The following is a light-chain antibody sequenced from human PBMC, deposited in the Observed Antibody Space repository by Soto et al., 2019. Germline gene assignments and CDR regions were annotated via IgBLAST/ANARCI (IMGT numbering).Light chain of an antibody. CDR3: MQALQTPPWT. CDR2: LGS. CDR1: QSLLHRNGYNY. Sequence: DIVLTQSPLSLPVTPGEPASISCRSSQSLLHRNGYNYLDWYLQKPGQSPQLLIYLGSNRASGVPDRFCGSGSGTDFTLKISRGEAEDVGVYYCMQALQTPPWTFGQGTKVEIK. J-gene: IGKJ1*01. V-gene: IGKV2-28*01.